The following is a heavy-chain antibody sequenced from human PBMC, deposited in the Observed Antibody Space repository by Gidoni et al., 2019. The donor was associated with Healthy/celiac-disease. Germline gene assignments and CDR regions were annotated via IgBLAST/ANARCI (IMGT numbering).Heavy chain of an antibody. CDR1: GGPISRGDYY. Sequence: QVQLQESGPGLVKPSQTLSPPCTVSGGPISRGDYYWSWIRQPPGKGLEWIGYIYYSGSTYYNPSLKSRVTISVDTSKNQFSLKLSSVTAADTAVYYCARDLRARDAFDIWGQGTMVTVSS. V-gene: IGHV4-30-4*01. CDR2: IYYSGST. J-gene: IGHJ3*02. D-gene: IGHD5-12*01. CDR3: ARDLRARDAFDI.